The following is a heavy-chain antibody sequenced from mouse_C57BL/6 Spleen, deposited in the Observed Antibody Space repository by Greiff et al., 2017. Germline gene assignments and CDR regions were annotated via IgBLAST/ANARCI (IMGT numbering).Heavy chain of an antibody. J-gene: IGHJ1*03. CDR3: ARDGDDGYYVGGWYFDV. CDR2: INYDGSST. D-gene: IGHD2-3*01. V-gene: IGHV5-16*01. Sequence: DVKVVESEGGLVQPGSSMKLSCTASGFTFSDYYMAWVRQVPEKGLEWVANINYDGSSTYYLDSLKSRFIISRDNAKNILYLQMSSLKSEDTATYYCARDGDDGYYVGGWYFDVWGTGTTVTVSS. CDR1: GFTFSDYY.